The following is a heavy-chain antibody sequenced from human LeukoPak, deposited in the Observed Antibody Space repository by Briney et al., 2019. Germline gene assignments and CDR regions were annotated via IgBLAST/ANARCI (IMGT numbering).Heavy chain of an antibody. CDR1: GGSISSGGYY. CDR2: IYYSGST. D-gene: IGHD3-22*01. CDR3: ARGHYYDSSGYYYSDAFDI. Sequence: SETLSLTCTVSGGSISSGGYYWSWIRQHPGKCLEWIGCIYYSGSTYYNPSLKSRVTISVDTSKNQFSLKLSSVTAADTAVYYCARGHYYDSSGYYYSDAFDIWGQGTMVTVSS. J-gene: IGHJ3*02. V-gene: IGHV4-31*03.